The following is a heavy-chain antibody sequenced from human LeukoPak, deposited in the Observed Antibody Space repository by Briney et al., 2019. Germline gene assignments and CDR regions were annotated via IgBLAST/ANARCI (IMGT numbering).Heavy chain of an antibody. V-gene: IGHV4-34*01. D-gene: IGHD6-19*01. J-gene: IGHJ4*02. Sequence: NPSETLSLTCAVYGGSFSGYYWSWIRQPPGKGLEWIGEINHSGSTNYNPSLKSRVTISVDTSKNQFSLKLSSVTAADTAVYYCARNRFWYSSGWYYFDYWGQGTLVTVSS. CDR3: ARNRFWYSSGWYYFDY. CDR1: GGSFSGYY. CDR2: INHSGST.